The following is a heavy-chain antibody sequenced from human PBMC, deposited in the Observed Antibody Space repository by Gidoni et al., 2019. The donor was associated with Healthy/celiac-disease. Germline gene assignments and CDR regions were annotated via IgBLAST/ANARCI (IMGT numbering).Heavy chain of an antibody. J-gene: IGHJ4*02. CDR3: VSFTVVTKAFDY. D-gene: IGHD2-15*01. CDR1: GFPFRSYA. CDR2: ISSNGGST. Sequence: EVQLVESGGGLVQPGGSLRLSCSASGFPFRSYAMHWVRQAPGKGLEYVSAISSNGGSTYYADSVKGRFTISRDNSKNTLYLQMSSLRAEDTAVYYCVSFTVVTKAFDYWGQGTLVTVSS. V-gene: IGHV3-64D*06.